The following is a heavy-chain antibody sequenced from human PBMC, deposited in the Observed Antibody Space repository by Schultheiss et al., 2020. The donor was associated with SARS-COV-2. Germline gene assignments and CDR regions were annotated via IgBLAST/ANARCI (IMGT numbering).Heavy chain of an antibody. D-gene: IGHD6-13*01. CDR1: GFTFSSYW. V-gene: IGHV3-30*18. Sequence: GGSLRLSCVASGFTFSSYWMHWVRQAPGKGLEWVAVISYDGSNKYYADSVKGRFTISRDNSKNTLYLQMNSLRAEDTAVYYCAKEGIGGNFDYWGQGTLGTVSS. CDR3: AKEGIGGNFDY. J-gene: IGHJ4*02. CDR2: ISYDGSNK.